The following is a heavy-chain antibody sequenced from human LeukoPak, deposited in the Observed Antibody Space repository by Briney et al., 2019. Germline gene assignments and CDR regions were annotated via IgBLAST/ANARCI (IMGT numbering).Heavy chain of an antibody. V-gene: IGHV1-69*13. Sequence: ASVKVSCKASGGTFSSYAISWVRQAPGQGPEWMGGIIPIFGTANYAQKFQGRVTITADESTSTAYMELSSLRSEDTAVYYCARDEIAAAGSVEYFQHWGQGTLVTVSS. J-gene: IGHJ1*01. CDR3: ARDEIAAAGSVEYFQH. D-gene: IGHD6-13*01. CDR1: GGTFSSYA. CDR2: IIPIFGTA.